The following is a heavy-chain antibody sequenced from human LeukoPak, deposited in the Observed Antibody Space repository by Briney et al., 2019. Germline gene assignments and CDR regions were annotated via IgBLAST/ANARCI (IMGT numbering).Heavy chain of an antibody. V-gene: IGHV4-59*01. CDR2: IYYSGTT. J-gene: IGHJ4*02. Sequence: PSETLSLTCTVSGGSINSYYWSWIRQPAGKGLEWIGYIYYSGTTNYNPSLKSRVTISVDTSKNQFSLKLSSVTAADTAVYYCARGVYIAAAQYAYWGQGTLVTVSS. CDR1: GGSINSYY. D-gene: IGHD6-13*01. CDR3: ARGVYIAAAQYAY.